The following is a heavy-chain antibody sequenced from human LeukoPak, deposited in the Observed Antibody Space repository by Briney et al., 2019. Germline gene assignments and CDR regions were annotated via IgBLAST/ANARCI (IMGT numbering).Heavy chain of an antibody. J-gene: IGHJ6*02. Sequence: KASETLSLTCTVSGGSISSYFWSWIRQPAGKGLEWIGRIYTSGTTNYNPSLKSRVTMSVDTSKNQFSLKLSSVTAADTAVFYCARGPAAVGDYYYGMDVWGQGTTVTVSS. CDR1: GGSISSYF. D-gene: IGHD6-13*01. V-gene: IGHV4-4*07. CDR3: ARGPAAVGDYYYGMDV. CDR2: IYTSGTT.